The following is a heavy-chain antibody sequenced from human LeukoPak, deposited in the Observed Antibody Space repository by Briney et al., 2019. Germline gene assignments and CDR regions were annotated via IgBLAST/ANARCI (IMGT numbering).Heavy chain of an antibody. V-gene: IGHV4-39*01. CDR1: SGSISSSSYY. Sequence: PSETLSLTCTVSSGSISSSSYYWGWIRQPPGKGLEWIGSIYYSGSTYYNPSLKSRVTISVDTSKNQISLKVTSVTAADTAIYYCSRLYSGTRPPDYWGQGTLVTVSS. CDR3: SRLYSGTRPPDY. J-gene: IGHJ4*02. CDR2: IYYSGST. D-gene: IGHD2-15*01.